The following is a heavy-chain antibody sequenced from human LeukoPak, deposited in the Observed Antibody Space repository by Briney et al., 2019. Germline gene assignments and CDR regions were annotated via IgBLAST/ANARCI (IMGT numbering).Heavy chain of an antibody. CDR3: ARTLIPRGAATMLDY. CDR1: GFTFNSYE. Sequence: GGSLRLSCAASGFTFNSYEMNWVRQAPGKGLEWVSYISSSGSTIYYADSVKGRFTISRDNAKNSLYLQMNSLRAEDTAVYYCARTLIPRGAATMLDYWGQGALVTISS. J-gene: IGHJ4*02. D-gene: IGHD5-12*01. CDR2: ISSSGSTI. V-gene: IGHV3-48*03.